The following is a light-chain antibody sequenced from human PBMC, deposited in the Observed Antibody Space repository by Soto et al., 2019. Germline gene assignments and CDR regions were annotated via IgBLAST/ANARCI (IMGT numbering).Light chain of an antibody. Sequence: VMTQSPDTLSVSPGERGTLSCRASESVSSNGAWYQQRPGQAPRLLIYGASTRATDAPVRFRGSGSVTEFTLTLSSLQSEDLCVYECQQYNNCPPSIIFGQGTRLEIK. CDR2: GAS. CDR1: ESVSSN. V-gene: IGKV3-15*01. J-gene: IGKJ5*01. CDR3: QQYNNCPPSII.